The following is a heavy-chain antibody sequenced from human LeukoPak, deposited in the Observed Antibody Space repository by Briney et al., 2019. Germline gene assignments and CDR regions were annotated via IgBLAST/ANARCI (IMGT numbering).Heavy chain of an antibody. J-gene: IGHJ4*02. D-gene: IGHD6-13*01. Sequence: ASVKVSCKASGYTFTSYGISWVRQAPGQGLEWTGWISAYNGNTNYAQKLQGRVTMTRDMSTSTVYMELSSLRSEDTAVYYCAREPVYSTAGGILYYWGQGTLVTVSS. CDR1: GYTFTSYG. CDR2: ISAYNGNT. CDR3: AREPVYSTAGGILYY. V-gene: IGHV1-18*01.